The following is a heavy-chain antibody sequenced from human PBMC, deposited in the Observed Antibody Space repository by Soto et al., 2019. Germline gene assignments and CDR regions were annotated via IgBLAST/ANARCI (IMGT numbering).Heavy chain of an antibody. V-gene: IGHV4-59*01. D-gene: IGHD6-13*01. CDR1: GGSISSYF. J-gene: IGHJ4*02. Sequence: SETLSLTCTVSGGSISSYFYIWVRQPPGEGLEWIGSVYYTGTTDYNPSLKSRVTISVDTSKTQFSLNLRSVTAADTAVYYCARDLAAVPRAFDYWGRGTLVTVSS. CDR2: VYYTGTT. CDR3: ARDLAAVPRAFDY.